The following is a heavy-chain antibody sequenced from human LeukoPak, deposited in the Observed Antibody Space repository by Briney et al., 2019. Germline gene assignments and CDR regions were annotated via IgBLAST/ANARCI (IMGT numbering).Heavy chain of an antibody. V-gene: IGHV3-74*03. D-gene: IGHD2-2*01. CDR1: GFTFDITW. J-gene: IGHJ4*02. CDR3: ARDWYHAIDY. Sequence: GGSLRLSCAASGFTFDITWLHWVRQPPGKGRVWVARITSDGSSTTYAESVKGRFTISRDNAKNTLYLQMNSLRAEDTAVYYCARDWYHAIDYWGQGTLVTVSS. CDR2: ITSDGSST.